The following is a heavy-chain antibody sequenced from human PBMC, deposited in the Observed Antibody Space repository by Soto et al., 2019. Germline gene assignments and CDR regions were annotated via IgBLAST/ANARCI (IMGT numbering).Heavy chain of an antibody. D-gene: IGHD2-2*01. Sequence: QVQLVQSGAEVKKPGSSVKVSCKASGGTFGSYAISWVRQAPGQGLEWMGGIIPIPGTANYAQKFQGRVTIAADEYPRTAYMELSSLRSEDTAVYYCARSQGSSTSLEIYYYYYYGMDVWGQGTTVTVSS. CDR3: ARSQGSSTSLEIYYYYYYGMDV. CDR2: IIPIPGTA. V-gene: IGHV1-69*01. CDR1: GGTFGSYA. J-gene: IGHJ6*02.